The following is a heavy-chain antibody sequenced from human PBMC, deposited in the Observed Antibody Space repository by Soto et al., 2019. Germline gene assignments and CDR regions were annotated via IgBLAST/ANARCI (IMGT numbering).Heavy chain of an antibody. Sequence: ASVKVSCKVSGYTLTELSMHWVRQAPGKGLEWMGGFAPEDGDTIYAQKFQGRVTITADESTSPAYMELSSLTSEDTAAYYCARGSARARFDPWGQGTLVTVSS. V-gene: IGHV1-24*01. CDR3: ARGSARARFDP. J-gene: IGHJ5*02. CDR2: FAPEDGDT. CDR1: GYTLTELS.